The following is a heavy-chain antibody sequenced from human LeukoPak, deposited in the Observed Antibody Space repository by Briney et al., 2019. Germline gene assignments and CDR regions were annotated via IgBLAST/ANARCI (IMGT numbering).Heavy chain of an antibody. CDR2: IYYSGST. CDR1: GGSISSYY. CDR3: VREVALYYFDY. J-gene: IGHJ4*02. Sequence: SKTLSLTCTVSGGSISSYYWSWIRQPPGKGLEWIGYIYYSGSTNYNPSLKSRVTITVDTSKNQFSLKLSSVTAADTAVYYCVREVALYYFDYWGQGTLVTVSS. V-gene: IGHV4-59*01.